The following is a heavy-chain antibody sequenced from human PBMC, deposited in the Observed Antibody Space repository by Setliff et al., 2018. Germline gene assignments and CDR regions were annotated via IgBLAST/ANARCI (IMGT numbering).Heavy chain of an antibody. Sequence: GESLKISCKGSGYSFTSYWIGWVRQMPGKGLEWMGIIYPGDSDTRYSPSFQGQVTISADKSISTAYLQWSSLKASDTAMYYCARSRSNFWSGYYSHLNYPDAFDIWGQGTMVTVSS. CDR3: ARSRSNFWSGYYSHLNYPDAFDI. J-gene: IGHJ3*02. V-gene: IGHV5-51*01. CDR1: GYSFTSYW. CDR2: IYPGDSDT. D-gene: IGHD3-3*01.